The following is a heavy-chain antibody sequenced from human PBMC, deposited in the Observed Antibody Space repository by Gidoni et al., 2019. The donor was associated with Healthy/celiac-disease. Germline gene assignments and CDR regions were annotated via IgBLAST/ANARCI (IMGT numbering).Heavy chain of an antibody. CDR1: GFTVSSNY. J-gene: IGHJ4*02. CDR3: ARDSDVTAFDY. D-gene: IGHD2-21*02. Sequence: EVQLVESGGGLIQPGGSLRLSCAASGFTVSSNYMSWVRQAPGKGLEWVSVIYSGGITYYADSVKGRFTISRDNSKNTLYLQMNSLRAEDTAVYYCARDSDVTAFDYWGQGTLVTVSS. CDR2: IYSGGIT. V-gene: IGHV3-53*01.